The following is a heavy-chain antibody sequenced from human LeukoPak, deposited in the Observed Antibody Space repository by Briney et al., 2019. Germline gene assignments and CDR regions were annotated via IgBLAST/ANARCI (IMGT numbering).Heavy chain of an antibody. CDR2: ISGSGGST. Sequence: TGGPLRLSCAASGFTFSSYAMSWVRQAPGKGLEWVSAISGSGGSTYYADSVKGRFTISRDNSKNTLYLQMNSLRAEDTAVYYCAKAGSMATPTPYYFDYWGQGTLVTVSS. D-gene: IGHD5-24*01. CDR3: AKAGSMATPTPYYFDY. J-gene: IGHJ4*02. V-gene: IGHV3-23*01. CDR1: GFTFSSYA.